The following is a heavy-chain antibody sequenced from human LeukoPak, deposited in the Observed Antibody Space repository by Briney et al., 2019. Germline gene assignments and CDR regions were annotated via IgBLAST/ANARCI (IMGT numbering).Heavy chain of an antibody. Sequence: PGGSLRLSCVASGFTFSSYTMSWVRQAPGKGLEWVSAVAPTGETTYYADSVKGRFSISRDNSKNTLYLQMNSLRADDTAQYYCASKFFFDYWGLGTLVTVSS. J-gene: IGHJ4*02. V-gene: IGHV3-23*01. CDR1: GFTFSSYT. CDR2: VAPTGETT. CDR3: ASKFFFDY.